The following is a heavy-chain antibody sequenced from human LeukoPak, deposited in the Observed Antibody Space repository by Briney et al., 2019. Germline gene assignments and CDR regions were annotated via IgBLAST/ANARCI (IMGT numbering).Heavy chain of an antibody. CDR3: AREGNYYDSSGPPYFQH. J-gene: IGHJ1*01. D-gene: IGHD3-22*01. CDR1: GGSISSGSYY. V-gene: IGHV4-61*02. Sequence: SQTLSLTCTVSGGSISSGSYYWSWIRQPAGKGLEWIGRIYTSGSTNYNPSLKSRVTMSVDTSKNQFSLKLSSVTAADTAVYYCAREGNYYDSSGPPYFQHWGQGTLVTVSS. CDR2: IYTSGST.